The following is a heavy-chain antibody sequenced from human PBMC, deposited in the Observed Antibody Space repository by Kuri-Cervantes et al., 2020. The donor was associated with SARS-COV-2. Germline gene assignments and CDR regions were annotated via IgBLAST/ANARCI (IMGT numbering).Heavy chain of an antibody. D-gene: IGHD2-2*02. V-gene: IGHV3-21*01. Sequence: GGSLRLSCTASGFIFSSYSTNWVRQAPGKGLEWVSSISSSSSYIYYADSVKGRFTISRDNAKNSLYLQMNSLRAEDTAVYYCARDLGYCSSTSCYTSELDYWGQGTLVTVSS. J-gene: IGHJ4*02. CDR2: ISSSSSYI. CDR3: ARDLGYCSSTSCYTSELDY. CDR1: GFIFSSYS.